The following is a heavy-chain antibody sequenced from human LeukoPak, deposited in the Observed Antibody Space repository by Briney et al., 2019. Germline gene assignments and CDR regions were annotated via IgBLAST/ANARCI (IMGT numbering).Heavy chain of an antibody. CDR2: ISYDGSNK. CDR3: ARDDGAWELLYYFDY. CDR1: GFTFSSYA. Sequence: PGGSLRLSCAASGFTFSSYAMHWVRQAPGKGLEWVAVISYDGSNKYYADSVKGRFTISRDNSKNTLYLQMNSLRAEDTAVYYCARDDGAWELLYYFDYWGQGTLVTVSS. D-gene: IGHD1-26*01. V-gene: IGHV3-30-3*01. J-gene: IGHJ4*02.